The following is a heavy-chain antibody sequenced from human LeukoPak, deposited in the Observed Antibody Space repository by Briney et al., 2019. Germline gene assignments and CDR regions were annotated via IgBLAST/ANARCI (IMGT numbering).Heavy chain of an antibody. J-gene: IGHJ6*02. CDR2: ISSSSSYI. D-gene: IGHD6-13*01. Sequence: GGSLRLSCAASGFTFSSYSMNWVRQAPGKGLEWVSSISSSSSYIYYADSVKGRFTTSRDNAKNSLYLQMNSLRAEDTAVYYCAREVQQLDYYYYGMDVWGQGTTVTVSS. CDR1: GFTFSSYS. CDR3: AREVQQLDYYYYGMDV. V-gene: IGHV3-21*01.